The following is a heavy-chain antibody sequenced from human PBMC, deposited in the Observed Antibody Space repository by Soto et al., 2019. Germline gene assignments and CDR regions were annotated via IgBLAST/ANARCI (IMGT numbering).Heavy chain of an antibody. D-gene: IGHD6-13*01. CDR3: ARDQEAGQQLVVFDHYYGMDV. V-gene: IGHV3-33*01. CDR2: IWYDGSNK. J-gene: IGHJ6*02. CDR1: GFTFSSYG. Sequence: EGSLRLSCAASGFTFSSYGMHWVRQAPGKGLEWVAVIWYDGSNKYYADSVKGRFTISRDNSKNTLYLQMNSLRAEDTAVYYCARDQEAGQQLVVFDHYYGMDVWGQGTTVTVSS.